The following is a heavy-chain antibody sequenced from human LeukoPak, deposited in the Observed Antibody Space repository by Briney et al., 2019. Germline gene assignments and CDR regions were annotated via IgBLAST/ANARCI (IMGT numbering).Heavy chain of an antibody. CDR3: ARSASRYFDWFDY. V-gene: IGHV5-51*01. J-gene: IGHJ4*02. Sequence: GESLKISCKGSGYSFTNYWIGWVRQMPGKGLEWMGIIYPGDSDTRYIPSFQGQVTISADKSINTAYLQWSSLKASDTAIYYCARSASRYFDWFDYWGQGTLVTVSS. CDR1: GYSFTNYW. D-gene: IGHD3-9*01. CDR2: IYPGDSDT.